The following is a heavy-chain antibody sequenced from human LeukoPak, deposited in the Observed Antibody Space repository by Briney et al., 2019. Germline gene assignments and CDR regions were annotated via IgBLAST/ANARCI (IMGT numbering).Heavy chain of an antibody. V-gene: IGHV3-48*01. CDR3: TRDYDWNPDY. Sequence: GGSLRLSCAASGFTFSTYSMNWVRQAPGKGLEWVSYIRSSGTTTYYADSVEGRFTISRDNGKNSLYLQMNSLRAEDTGVYYCTRDYDWNPDYWGQGTLVTVSS. CDR2: IRSSGTTT. D-gene: IGHD1-1*01. J-gene: IGHJ4*02. CDR1: GFTFSTYS.